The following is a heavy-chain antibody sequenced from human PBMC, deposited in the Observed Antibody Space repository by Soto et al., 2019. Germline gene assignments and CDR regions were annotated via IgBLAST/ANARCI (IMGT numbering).Heavy chain of an antibody. CDR2: INPNSGGT. CDR3: ARDLSYGHYLCY. J-gene: IGHJ4*02. V-gene: IGHV1-2*02. Sequence: QLQLVQSGAEVKKPGASVKVSCKASGYTFTCYYMHWVRQAPGQGLEWMGWINPNSGGTNYAQKFQGSVRMTRDTYISTAYMELTRLRSDDTAVYYCARDLSYGHYLCYWGQGTPVPVS. D-gene: IGHD4-17*01. CDR1: GYTFTCYY.